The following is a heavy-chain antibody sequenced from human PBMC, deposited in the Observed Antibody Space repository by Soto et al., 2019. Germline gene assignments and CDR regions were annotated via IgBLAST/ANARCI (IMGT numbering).Heavy chain of an antibody. Sequence: EVQLLESGGGLVQPGGSLRLSCAASGFTFSSYAMSWVRQAPGKGLEWVSAISGSGVSTYYADSVKGRFTISRDNSKNTLYLQMNGLRAEDTVVYYCAKDLPYVYGMDVWGQGTTVTVSS. V-gene: IGHV3-23*01. CDR3: AKDLPYVYGMDV. CDR2: ISGSGVST. J-gene: IGHJ6*02. CDR1: GFTFSSYA. D-gene: IGHD2-8*01.